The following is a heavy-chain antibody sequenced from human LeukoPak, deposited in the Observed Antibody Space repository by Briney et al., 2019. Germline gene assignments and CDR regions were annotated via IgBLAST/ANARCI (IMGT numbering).Heavy chain of an antibody. V-gene: IGHV4-39*07. CDR1: SDFFSSVTDY. D-gene: IGHD6-19*01. J-gene: IGHJ4*02. CDR3: ARERGEEYSSGWYKTNFFDT. Sequence: PSETLSLTCTVSSDFFSSVTDYWAGMRQPPGKGLEGIASGDYSGGTYYNPSLESRVAISADMSKNQISLKLSSVTAADTALYYCARERGEEYSSGWYKTNFFDTWGQGTGVTVSS. CDR2: GDYSGGT.